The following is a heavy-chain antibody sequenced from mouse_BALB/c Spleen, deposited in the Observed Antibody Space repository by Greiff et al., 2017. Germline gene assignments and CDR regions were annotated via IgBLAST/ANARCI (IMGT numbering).Heavy chain of an antibody. D-gene: IGHD1-1*01. CDR2: IDPANGNT. V-gene: IGHV14-3*02. Sequence: VQLKQSGAELVKPGASVKLSCTASGFNIKDTYMHWVKQRPEQGLEWNGRIDPANGNTKYDPKFQGKATITADTSSNTAYLQLSSLTSEDTAVYYCARGYYGSSYVAYWGQGTLVTVSA. CDR1: GFNIKDTY. CDR3: ARGYYGSSYVAY. J-gene: IGHJ3*01.